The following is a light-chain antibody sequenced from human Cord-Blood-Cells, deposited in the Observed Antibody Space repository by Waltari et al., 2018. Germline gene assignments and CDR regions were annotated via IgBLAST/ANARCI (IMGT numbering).Light chain of an antibody. CDR3: SSYTSSSTLV. Sequence: QSALTQPASVSGSPGQSITIPCTGTSSAAGGYNYASWYQQHPGKAPKLMIYDVSNRPSGVSNRFSGSKSGNTASLTISGLQAEDEADYYCSSYTSSSTLVFGTGTKVTVL. V-gene: IGLV2-14*01. J-gene: IGLJ1*01. CDR2: DVS. CDR1: SSAAGGYNY.